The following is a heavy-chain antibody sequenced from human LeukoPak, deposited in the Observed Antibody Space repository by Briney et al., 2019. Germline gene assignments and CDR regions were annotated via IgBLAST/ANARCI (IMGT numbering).Heavy chain of an antibody. V-gene: IGHV4-34*01. CDR3: ASIDFWSDY. CDR2: INHSGST. CDR1: GGSFSGYY. J-gene: IGHJ4*02. D-gene: IGHD3-3*01. Sequence: PETLSPTCAVYGGSFSGYYWSWIRQPPGKGLEWIGEINHSGSTSYNPSLKSRVTMSVDTSKNQFSLKLSSVTAADTAVYYCASIDFWSDYWGQGTPVTVSS.